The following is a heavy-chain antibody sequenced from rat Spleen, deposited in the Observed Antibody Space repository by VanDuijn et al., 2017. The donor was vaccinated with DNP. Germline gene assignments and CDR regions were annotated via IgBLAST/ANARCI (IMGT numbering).Heavy chain of an antibody. CDR1: GYTFTTYY. CDR2: INTGSGGT. D-gene: IGHD4-1*01. CDR3: VTRGVGPRYYWYFDF. V-gene: IGHV1-43*01. Sequence: QVQLQQSGAELAKPGSSVKISCKASGYTFTTYYISWIKQTTGQDREYIGYINTGSGGTNYNEKFKGKATLTVDKSSSTAFMQLSSLTPDDSAVYYCVTRGVGPRYYWYFDFWGPGAMVTVSS. J-gene: IGHJ1*01.